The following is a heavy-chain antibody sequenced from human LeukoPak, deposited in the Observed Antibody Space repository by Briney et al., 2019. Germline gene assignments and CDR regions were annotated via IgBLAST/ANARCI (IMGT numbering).Heavy chain of an antibody. CDR2: IGSGGDT. CDR1: GFTFSSYA. CDR3: AKYYASRSRSFDF. V-gene: IGHV3-23*01. J-gene: IGHJ4*02. D-gene: IGHD3-10*01. Sequence: GGSLRLSCAASGFTFSSYAMTWVRQAPGKGLEWVSVIGSGGDTYYADSAKGRFTISRDISKNTLYLQMNSLRAEDTAVYYCAKYYASRSRSFDFWGQGTLVTVSS.